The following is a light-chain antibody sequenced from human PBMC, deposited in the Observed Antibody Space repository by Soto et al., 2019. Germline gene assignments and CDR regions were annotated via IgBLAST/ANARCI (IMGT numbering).Light chain of an antibody. CDR2: GAS. J-gene: IGKJ1*01. Sequence: EIVLTQSPGTLSLSPGESAALSCRASQSISNNFFAWYQRKPGQAPRLLIYGASYRATDIPYRFSGSGSGTDFTLTITRLEPDDFAVYYCQQYGGSPPTFGQGPTVEVK. CDR3: QQYGGSPPT. V-gene: IGKV3-20*01. CDR1: QSISNNF.